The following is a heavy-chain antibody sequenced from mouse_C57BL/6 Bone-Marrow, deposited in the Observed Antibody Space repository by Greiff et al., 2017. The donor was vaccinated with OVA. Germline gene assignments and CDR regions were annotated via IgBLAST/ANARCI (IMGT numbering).Heavy chain of an antibody. Sequence: VHVKQSGPELVKPGASVKISCKASGYTFTDYYMNWVKQSHGKSLEWIGDINPNNGGNSYNQKFKGKATLTVDKSSSTAYMELRSLTSEDSAVYYCARSMWLLVYAMDYWGQGTSVTVSS. CDR1: GYTFTDYY. D-gene: IGHD2-3*01. CDR2: INPNNGGN. V-gene: IGHV1-26*01. J-gene: IGHJ4*01. CDR3: ARSMWLLVYAMDY.